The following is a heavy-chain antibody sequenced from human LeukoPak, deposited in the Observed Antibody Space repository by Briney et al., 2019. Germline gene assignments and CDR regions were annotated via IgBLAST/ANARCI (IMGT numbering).Heavy chain of an antibody. CDR2: ISSSSSYT. D-gene: IGHD2-15*01. CDR3: ARDRCSGGSCYGGATGAY. CDR1: GFXFSDYY. J-gene: IGHJ4*02. Sequence: GGSLRLSCAASGFXFSDYYMSWIRQAPGKGLEWVSYISSSSSYTNYADSVKGRFTISRDNAKNSLYLQMNSLRAEDTAVYYCARDRCSGGSCYGGATGAYWGQGTLVTVSS. V-gene: IGHV3-11*06.